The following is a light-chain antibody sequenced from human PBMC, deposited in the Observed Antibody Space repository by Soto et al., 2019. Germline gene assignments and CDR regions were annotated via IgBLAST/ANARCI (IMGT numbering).Light chain of an antibody. CDR1: QSISRH. J-gene: IGKJ5*01. CDR3: QQSYSSPPT. V-gene: IGKV1-39*01. CDR2: AAS. Sequence: DIQMTQSPSSMSASFGYRVNIPCRASQSISRHLNWYQQKPGKAPKLLIFAASSLQSGVPSRFSGSGSGTDFTLTISRLQPEDIATYYCQQSYSSPPTFGQGTRLEIK.